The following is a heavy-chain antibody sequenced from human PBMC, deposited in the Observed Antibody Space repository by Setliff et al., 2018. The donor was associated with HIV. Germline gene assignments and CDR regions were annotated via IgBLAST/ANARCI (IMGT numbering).Heavy chain of an antibody. Sequence: SETLSLTCTVSGGSISSASYSWSWIRQPPGKGLEWIGYIYPNGYTYYNPSLKSRVIISLDTSKNHLSLKLSSVTAADTAVYYCARESTDSSGYYRGYFDYWGQGTLVTVSS. CDR1: GGSISSASYS. V-gene: IGHV4-30-2*01. J-gene: IGHJ4*02. CDR2: IYPNGYT. D-gene: IGHD6-19*01. CDR3: ARESTDSSGYYRGYFDY.